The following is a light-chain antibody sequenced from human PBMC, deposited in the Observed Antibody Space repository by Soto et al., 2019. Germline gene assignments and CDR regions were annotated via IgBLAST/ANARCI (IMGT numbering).Light chain of an antibody. Sequence: EIELTQSPSTLSLSPGERATLSCRASQSVSSYLAWYQEKPGKAPSLLIYDASNRATGIPARFSGSGSGTDFTLTISRLEPEDFAVYYCQQYGSSITFGQGTRLEIK. CDR1: QSVSSY. J-gene: IGKJ5*01. CDR3: QQYGSSIT. CDR2: DAS. V-gene: IGKV3-11*01.